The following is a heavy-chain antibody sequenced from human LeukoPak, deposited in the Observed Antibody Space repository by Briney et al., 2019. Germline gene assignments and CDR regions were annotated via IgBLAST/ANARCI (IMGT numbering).Heavy chain of an antibody. CDR3: AKTQVEMATIPYYFDY. Sequence: PSGGSLRLSCAASGFTFSSYAMSWVRQAPGKGLEWVSAISGSGGSTYYADSVKGRFTISRDNSKNTLYLQMNSLRAEDTAVYYCAKTQVEMATIPYYFDYWGQGTLVTVSS. D-gene: IGHD5-24*01. J-gene: IGHJ4*02. V-gene: IGHV3-23*01. CDR2: ISGSGGST. CDR1: GFTFSSYA.